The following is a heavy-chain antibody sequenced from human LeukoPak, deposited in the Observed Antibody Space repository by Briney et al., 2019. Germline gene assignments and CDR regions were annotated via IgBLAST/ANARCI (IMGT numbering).Heavy chain of an antibody. CDR3: AHSSDFWSGYYTGY. Sequence: SGPTLVNPTQTLTLTCTFSGFSLSTSRMCVTWIRQPPGKALEWLARIDWDDDKYYSTSLKTRLTISKDTSKNQVVLTMTNMDPVDTATYYCAHSSDFWSGYYTGYWGQGTLVTVSS. V-gene: IGHV2-70*12. CDR2: IDWDDDK. J-gene: IGHJ4*02. CDR1: GFSLSTSRMC. D-gene: IGHD3-3*01.